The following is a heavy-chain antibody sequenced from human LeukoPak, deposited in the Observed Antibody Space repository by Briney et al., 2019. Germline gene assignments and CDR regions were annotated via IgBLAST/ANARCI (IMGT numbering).Heavy chain of an antibody. J-gene: IGHJ5*02. D-gene: IGHD3-16*01. V-gene: IGHV4-59*01. Sequence: PSETLSLTCTVSGGSISSYYWNWIRQPPGKGLEWIGYIYYSGSTSYNPSLKSRVTISLDTSKNQFSLNLTSVTAADTAVYYCARFTPQGYGWGGYNRFDPWGQEPWSPSPQ. CDR2: IYYSGST. CDR3: ARFTPQGYGWGGYNRFDP. CDR1: GGSISSYY.